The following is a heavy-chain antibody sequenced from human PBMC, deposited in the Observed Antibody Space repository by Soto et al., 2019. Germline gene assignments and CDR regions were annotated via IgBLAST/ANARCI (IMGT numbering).Heavy chain of an antibody. Sequence: EVHLLESGGGLVQPGGSLRLSCAASGLAFSRYAMSWVLQAPGKGLACVAGIRGRGDSTYYADSVKGRFTISRDNSKNTLNLQMNSLRAEDTAVYYCAKAVGVEVVSTAGIYYSYFDSGGQGTLVTVSS. CDR3: AKAVGVEVVSTAGIYYSYFDS. D-gene: IGHD2-15*01. CDR1: GLAFSRYA. J-gene: IGHJ4*02. V-gene: IGHV3-23*01. CDR2: IRGRGDST.